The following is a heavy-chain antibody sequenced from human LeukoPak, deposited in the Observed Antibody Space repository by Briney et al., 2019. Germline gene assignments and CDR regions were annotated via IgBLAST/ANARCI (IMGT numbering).Heavy chain of an antibody. J-gene: IGHJ4*02. V-gene: IGHV3-23*01. D-gene: IGHD6-19*01. CDR3: GKGRVSE. Sequence: GGSLRLSCAASGFPFNTQDMRWVRQAPGKGLEWVSSIHADGVGTFYADSVRGRFTISRDNSKNTLDLQMNSLRVEGTAVYYCGKGRVSEWGQGTLVTVSS. CDR1: GFPFNTQD. CDR2: IHADGVGT.